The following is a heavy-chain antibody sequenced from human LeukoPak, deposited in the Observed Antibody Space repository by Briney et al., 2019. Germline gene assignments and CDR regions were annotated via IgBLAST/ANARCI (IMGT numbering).Heavy chain of an antibody. CDR2: FTSRSGTI. Sequence: GGSLRLSCVASGFTFSSYSMNWVRQAPGKGLEWVSSFTSRSGTIYYADSVKGRFTISRDNAKNSLYLQMNSLRAEDTAVYYCAREPFWSGYYSNLHFDYWGQGTLVTVSS. CDR3: AREPFWSGYYSNLHFDY. V-gene: IGHV3-21*06. J-gene: IGHJ4*02. CDR1: GFTFSSYS. D-gene: IGHD3-3*01.